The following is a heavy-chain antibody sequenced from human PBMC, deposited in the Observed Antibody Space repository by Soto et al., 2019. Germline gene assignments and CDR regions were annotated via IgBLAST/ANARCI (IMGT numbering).Heavy chain of an antibody. CDR3: AREGLWLHGAFDI. CDR2: IDSDGSDT. J-gene: IGHJ3*02. D-gene: IGHD5-18*01. CDR1: GFTFSSYW. V-gene: IGHV3-74*01. Sequence: GGSLRLSCAASGFTFSSYWMHWVRQAPGKGLVWVSRIDSDGSDTTYADSVKGRFTISRDNAKNTLYLQMNSLRAEDTAVYYCAREGLWLHGAFDIWGQGTMVTVSS.